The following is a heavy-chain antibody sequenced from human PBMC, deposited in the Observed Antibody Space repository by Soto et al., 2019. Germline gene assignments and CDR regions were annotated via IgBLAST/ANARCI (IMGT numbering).Heavy chain of an antibody. CDR1: GGTFSSYA. J-gene: IGHJ3*02. CDR2: IIPIFGTA. D-gene: IGHD3-22*01. Sequence: SVKVSCKASGGTFSSYAISWVRQAPGQGLEWMGGIIPIFGTANYAQKFQGRVTITADESTSTAYMELSSLRSEDTAVYYCARIYNYYDSSGYRAAFDIWGQGTMVTVSS. CDR3: ARIYNYYDSSGYRAAFDI. V-gene: IGHV1-69*13.